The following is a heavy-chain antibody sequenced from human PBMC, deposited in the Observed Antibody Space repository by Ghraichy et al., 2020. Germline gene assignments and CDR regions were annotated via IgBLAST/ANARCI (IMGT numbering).Heavy chain of an antibody. CDR2: VSPYNGNT. CDR3: AREGASGWFDY. J-gene: IGHJ4*02. V-gene: IGHV1-18*04. Sequence: ASVKVSCKASGYTFTSYTFASYGISWVRQAPGQGLEGMGWVSPYNGNTNYAQKLQGRVTVTTDTSTSTVYMELRSLRSDDTAVYYCAREGASGWFDYWGQGTLVTVSS. D-gene: IGHD6-19*01. CDR1: GYTFTSYTFASYG.